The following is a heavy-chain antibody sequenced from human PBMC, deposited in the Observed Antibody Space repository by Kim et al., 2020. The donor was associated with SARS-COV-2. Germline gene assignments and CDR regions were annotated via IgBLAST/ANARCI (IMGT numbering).Heavy chain of an antibody. CDR3: ARGSCSSTSCYIFDY. D-gene: IGHD2-2*02. J-gene: IGHJ4*02. V-gene: IGHV3-30*01. Sequence: DSVKGRFTISRDNSKNTLYLQMNSLRAEDTAVYYCARGSCSSTSCYIFDYWGQGTLVTVSS.